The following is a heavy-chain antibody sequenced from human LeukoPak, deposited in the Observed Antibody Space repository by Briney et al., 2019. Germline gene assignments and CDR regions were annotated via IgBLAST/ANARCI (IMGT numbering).Heavy chain of an antibody. Sequence: TSETLSLTSTVSGGSISNYYWSWIRQPAGEGLEWIGRVFTSGSPNYNPSPRSRVTMSVDTSKNQFSLKLTSVTAADTAVYYCARGHGAFDIWGQGTMVTVSS. J-gene: IGHJ3*02. V-gene: IGHV4-4*07. CDR2: VFTSGSP. CDR3: ARGHGAFDI. CDR1: GGSISNYY.